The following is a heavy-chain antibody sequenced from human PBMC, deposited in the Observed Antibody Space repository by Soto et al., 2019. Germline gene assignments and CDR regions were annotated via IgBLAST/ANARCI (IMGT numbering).Heavy chain of an antibody. CDR3: AKNILIWFGELLAALDY. Sequence: PGGSLRLSCVVAGAPFSSYGMNWVRQAPGKGLEWVAVISYDGSIKYYGDSVKGRFTISRDNSKNTLYLQMNSLRPEDTAVYYCAKNILIWFGELLAALDYWGQGTLVTVSS. CDR1: GAPFSSYG. D-gene: IGHD3-10*01. CDR2: ISYDGSIK. J-gene: IGHJ4*02. V-gene: IGHV3-30*18.